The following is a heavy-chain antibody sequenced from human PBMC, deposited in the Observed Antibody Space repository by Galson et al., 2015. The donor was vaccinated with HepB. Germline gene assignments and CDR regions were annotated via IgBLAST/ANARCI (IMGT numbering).Heavy chain of an antibody. CDR3: TIPLRHFDWSWDY. CDR2: IKTKSEGGAT. Sequence: SLRLSCAASGLTFSNAWMNWVRQAPGKGLEWVGRIKTKSEGGATDYAAPVKGRFTISRDDSKSTLFLQMNSLKTEDTAVYYCTIPLRHFDWSWDYWGQGTLVTVSS. J-gene: IGHJ4*02. D-gene: IGHD3-9*01. CDR1: GLTFSNAW. V-gene: IGHV3-15*07.